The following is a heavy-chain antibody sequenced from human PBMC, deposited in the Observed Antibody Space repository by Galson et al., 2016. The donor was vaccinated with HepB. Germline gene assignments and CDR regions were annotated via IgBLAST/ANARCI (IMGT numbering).Heavy chain of an antibody. D-gene: IGHD6-13*01. J-gene: IGHJ5*02. CDR3: AKEGSSSWPRYNWFDA. V-gene: IGHV3-33*06. CDR1: GFSFSSYG. Sequence: SLRLSCAASGFSFSSYGMDWVRQAPGKGLEWVASVLSDGTDRYYGNSVKGRFTISRDNSKNTLYLQMSGLKVEDTAVYYCAKEGSSSWPRYNWFDAWGQGTLVTVSS. CDR2: VLSDGTDR.